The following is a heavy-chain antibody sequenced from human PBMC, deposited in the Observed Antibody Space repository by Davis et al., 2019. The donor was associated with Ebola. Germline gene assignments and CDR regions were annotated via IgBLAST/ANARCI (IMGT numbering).Heavy chain of an antibody. Sequence: SETLSLTCTVSGVSINNYYWSWIRQPPGKGLEWIGYISYSGSTNYNPSLKSGVSISLDTTKNQVSLRVTSVTAADTAVYCCARDNFGFGQNSYYGMDAWGQGTTVIVSS. CDR2: ISYSGST. CDR3: ARDNFGFGQNSYYGMDA. D-gene: IGHD3-10*01. CDR1: GVSINNYY. V-gene: IGHV4-59*01. J-gene: IGHJ6*02.